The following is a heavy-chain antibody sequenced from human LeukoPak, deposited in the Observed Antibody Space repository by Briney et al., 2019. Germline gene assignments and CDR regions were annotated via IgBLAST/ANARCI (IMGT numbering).Heavy chain of an antibody. J-gene: IGHJ4*02. CDR3: AKAPHNGRIQNSFDY. Sequence: GGSLRLSCAASGFTFISYAMSWVRQAPGKGLEWVSAISGSGGSTYYADSVKGRFTISRDNSKNTLYLQMNSLRAEDTAVYYCAKAPHNGRIQNSFDYWAQGTLVTVSS. V-gene: IGHV3-23*01. D-gene: IGHD1-1*01. CDR2: ISGSGGST. CDR1: GFTFISYA.